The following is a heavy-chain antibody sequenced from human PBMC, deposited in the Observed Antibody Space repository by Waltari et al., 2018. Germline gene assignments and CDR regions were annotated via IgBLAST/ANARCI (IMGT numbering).Heavy chain of an antibody. CDR1: GFTFSGYS. V-gene: IGHV3-21*01. CDR2: ISGDSRFI. J-gene: IGHJ4*02. D-gene: IGHD3-16*01. Sequence: EVQLVESGGGVVKPGGSLRLSCEASGFTFSGYSMNWVRQAPGKGLEWVSSISGDSRFIYYADSVNGRFTISSDDAKNSLYLQMNSLRVEDTAVYYCARDRRGYFDYWGPGTLVSVSS. CDR3: ARDRRGYFDY.